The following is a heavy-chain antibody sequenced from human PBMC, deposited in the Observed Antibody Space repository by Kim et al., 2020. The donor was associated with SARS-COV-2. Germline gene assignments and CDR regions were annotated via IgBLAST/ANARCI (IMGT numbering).Heavy chain of an antibody. Sequence: EESVKGRFTLYRDKSKNTLYLQMNSLRVEDTAIYYCAKGCSSASCYSFDYWGQGALVTVSS. D-gene: IGHD3-10*01. V-gene: IGHV3-23*01. CDR3: AKGCSSASCYSFDY. J-gene: IGHJ4*02.